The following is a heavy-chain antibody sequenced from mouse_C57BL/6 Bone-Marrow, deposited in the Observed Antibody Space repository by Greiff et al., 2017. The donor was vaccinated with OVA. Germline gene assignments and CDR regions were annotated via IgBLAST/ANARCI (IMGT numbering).Heavy chain of an antibody. D-gene: IGHD2-4*01. CDR2: ISSGGSYT. Sequence: EVKLVESGGDLVKPGGSLKLSCAASGFTFSSYGMSWVRQTPDKRLEWVATISSGGSYTYSPDSVKGRFTISRDNAKNTLYLQMSSLKSEDTDMYYCARRGIYYDYDVGDYAMDYWGQGTSVTVSS. J-gene: IGHJ4*01. V-gene: IGHV5-6*01. CDR3: ARRGIYYDYDVGDYAMDY. CDR1: GFTFSSYG.